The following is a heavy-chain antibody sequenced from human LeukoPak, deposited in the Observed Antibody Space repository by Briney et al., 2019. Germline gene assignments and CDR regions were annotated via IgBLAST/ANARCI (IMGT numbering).Heavy chain of an antibody. D-gene: IGHD6-13*01. J-gene: IGHJ4*02. CDR3: AKQLAGSAAWYSLHYDF. CDR1: GFTLSSYA. V-gene: IGHV3-23*01. Sequence: GGSLRLFCAASGFTLSSYAMTWVRQAPGRGLEWVSSVDGGGGGTYYADSVKGRFTISRDNSKDTLYLQMNGLRAEDTAVYFCAKQLAGSAAWYSLHYDFWGQGTLVTVSS. CDR2: VDGGGGGT.